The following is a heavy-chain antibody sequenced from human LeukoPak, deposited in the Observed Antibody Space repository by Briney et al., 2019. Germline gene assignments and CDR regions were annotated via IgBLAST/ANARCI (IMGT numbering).Heavy chain of an antibody. CDR3: SRYLIVVHTLCCHYGMDG. CDR2: ISSGGGST. Sequence: GSPRLSCAASGFSFSTYAVTWVRQAPGKGLEWVSAISSGGGSTYYADSVKGRFTISRDNSKSTLYLQMNSLRAEDTAVYYCSRYLIVVHTLCCHYGMDGWGHRTTVTVSS. CDR1: GFSFSTYA. V-gene: IGHV3-23*01. D-gene: IGHD2-2*01. J-gene: IGHJ6*02.